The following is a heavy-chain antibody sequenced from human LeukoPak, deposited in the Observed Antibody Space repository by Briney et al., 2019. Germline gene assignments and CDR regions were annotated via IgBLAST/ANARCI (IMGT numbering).Heavy chain of an antibody. J-gene: IGHJ6*03. V-gene: IGHV3-7*01. D-gene: IGHD2-2*01. CDR3: ARRYQLPGYYYYMDV. Sequence: PGGSLRLSCAASGFTFSSYWMSWARQAPGKGLEWVANIKQDGSEKYYVDSVKGRFTISRDNAKNSLYLQMNSLRAEDTAVYYCARRYQLPGYYYYMDVWGKGATVTVSS. CDR2: IKQDGSEK. CDR1: GFTFSSYW.